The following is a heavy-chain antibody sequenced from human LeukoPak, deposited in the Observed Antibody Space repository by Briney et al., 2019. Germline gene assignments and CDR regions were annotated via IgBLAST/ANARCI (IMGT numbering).Heavy chain of an antibody. D-gene: IGHD3-22*01. V-gene: IGHV4-59*02. CDR2: LHYSGTT. J-gene: IGHJ4*02. Sequence: SETLSLTCSVSGHFVSDYYWSWIRQSPGKGLEWIGWLHYSGTTYYNPSLKGRVAMSLDTSRNQLSLKLSSVTAADTAVYYCARHSSGSHLDFWGQGSLVTVSS. CDR3: ARHSSGSHLDF. CDR1: GHFVSDYY.